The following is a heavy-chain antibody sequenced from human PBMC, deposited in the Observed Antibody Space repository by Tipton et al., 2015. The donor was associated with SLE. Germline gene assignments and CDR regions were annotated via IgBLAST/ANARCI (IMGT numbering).Heavy chain of an antibody. CDR1: GFTVSSNY. CDR2: IYSGGST. D-gene: IGHD2-8*02. V-gene: IGHV3-53*05. CDR3: AKEGTTGGVYYYGMDV. Sequence: SLRLSCAASGFTVSSNYMSWVRQAPGKGLEWVSVIYSGGSTYYADSVKGRFTISRDNSKNTLYLQMNSLRAEDTAVYYCAKEGTTGGVYYYGMDVWGQGTTVTVSS. J-gene: IGHJ6*02.